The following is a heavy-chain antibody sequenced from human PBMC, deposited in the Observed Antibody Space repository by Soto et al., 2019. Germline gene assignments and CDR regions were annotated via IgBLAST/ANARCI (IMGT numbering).Heavy chain of an antibody. Sequence: EVQLVESGGGLVQPGRSLRLSCAASGFTFDDYAMHWVRQAPGKGLEWVTGISWNSDTIGYADSVKGRFTISRDNAKNSLYLQMNSLRAEDTAFYYCARDVWSRASGPPDSWGQGTLVTGSS. J-gene: IGHJ4*02. D-gene: IGHD3-10*01. CDR1: GFTFDDYA. CDR2: ISWNSDTI. V-gene: IGHV3-9*01. CDR3: ARDVWSRASGPPDS.